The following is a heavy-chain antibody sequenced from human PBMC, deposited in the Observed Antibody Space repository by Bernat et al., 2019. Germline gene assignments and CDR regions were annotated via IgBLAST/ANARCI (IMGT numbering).Heavy chain of an antibody. Sequence: EVQLVESGGGVVQPGGSLRLSCAASGFTFDAFSMHWVRQAPGKGLEWVPLISGDGNNRHYADSVKGRFTISRDNNKNSRYLQMNSLRTEDTGFYYCAKGIGPGAYLVDYWGQGTLVTVSS. D-gene: IGHD2/OR15-2a*01. CDR3: AKGIGPGAYLVDY. V-gene: IGHV3-43*02. CDR1: GFTFDAFS. J-gene: IGHJ4*02. CDR2: ISGDGNNR.